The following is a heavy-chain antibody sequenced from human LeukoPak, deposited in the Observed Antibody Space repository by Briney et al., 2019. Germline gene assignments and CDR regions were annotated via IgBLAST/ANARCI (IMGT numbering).Heavy chain of an antibody. J-gene: IGHJ4*02. CDR2: VSYEGTIK. Sequence: TGGSLRLSCAASGFAFSNFAMHWVRQAPGKGLEWVAVVSYEGTIKYYADSAKGRFTISRDNSGNIISLQMNNLTTDDTATYYCARVRGDYYFDYWGQGTLVTVSS. V-gene: IGHV3-30*14. CDR3: ARVRGDYYFDY. D-gene: IGHD3-16*01. CDR1: GFAFSNFA.